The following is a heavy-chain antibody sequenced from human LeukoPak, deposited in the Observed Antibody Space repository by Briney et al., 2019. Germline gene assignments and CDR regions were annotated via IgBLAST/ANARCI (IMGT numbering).Heavy chain of an antibody. Sequence: GGSLRLSCAASGFIFSSYWMSWVRQAPGKGLEWVANIKKDGSEKYYVDSVKGRFTISRDNAKTSLYLQMNSLRAEDTAVYYCARHLSGVTGYTYGRGIDYWGQGTLVTVSS. CDR1: GFIFSSYW. CDR2: IKKDGSEK. CDR3: ARHLSGVTGYTYGRGIDY. D-gene: IGHD5-18*01. V-gene: IGHV3-7*01. J-gene: IGHJ4*02.